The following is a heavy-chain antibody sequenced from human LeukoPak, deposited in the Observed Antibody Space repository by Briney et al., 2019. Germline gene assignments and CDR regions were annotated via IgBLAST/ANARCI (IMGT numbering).Heavy chain of an antibody. D-gene: IGHD4-11*01. V-gene: IGHV3-21*01. Sequence: GGSLILSCAASGSTFSTHSMNWVRQAPGKGLEWVSYISSGSSYIYYADSVKGRFTISRDNGENSRYLQMNSLRGEDTAVYYCARGGLNYADASDIWGQGTMVAVSS. CDR2: ISSGSSYI. J-gene: IGHJ3*02. CDR3: ARGGLNYADASDI. CDR1: GSTFSTHS.